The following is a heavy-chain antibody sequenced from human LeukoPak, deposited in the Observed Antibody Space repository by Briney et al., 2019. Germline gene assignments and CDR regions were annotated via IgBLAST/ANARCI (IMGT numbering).Heavy chain of an antibody. J-gene: IGHJ4*02. CDR2: VYYRGSA. D-gene: IGHD3-16*02. CDR3: ARLDDYVWGSYRRYYFDY. CDR1: GASIHDDH. Sequence: SETLSLTCTVSGASIHDDHFTWIRQPPGRGLEWIGFVYYRGSAKYNPSLESRVTISVDTSKKQISLILKSVTAADTAVYYCARLDDYVWGSYRRYYFDYWGQGTLVTVSS. V-gene: IGHV4-59*12.